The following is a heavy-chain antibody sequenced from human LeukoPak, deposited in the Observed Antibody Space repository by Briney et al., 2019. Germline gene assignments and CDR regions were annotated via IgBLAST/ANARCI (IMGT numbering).Heavy chain of an antibody. D-gene: IGHD1-1*01. J-gene: IGHJ5*02. CDR2: ISSSGTYI. CDR1: GFTFSTYT. V-gene: IGHV3-21*01. Sequence: GGSLRLSCAASGFTFSTYTMNWVRQAPGKGLEWVSSISSSGTYIFYADSVKGRFTISRDNAKNSLYLQTSSLRAEDTAMYYCARDNVAWNDVHWFDPWGQGTLVTVSS. CDR3: ARDNVAWNDVHWFDP.